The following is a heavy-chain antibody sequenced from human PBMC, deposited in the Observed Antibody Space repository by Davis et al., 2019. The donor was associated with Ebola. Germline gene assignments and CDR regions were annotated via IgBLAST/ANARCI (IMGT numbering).Heavy chain of an antibody. CDR1: GFTFSTYW. J-gene: IGHJ4*02. V-gene: IGHV3-23*01. D-gene: IGHD4-11*01. CDR2: ISGSGGST. Sequence: GGSLRLSCVASGFTFSTYWMHWVRQAPGKGLEWVSAISGSGGSTYYADSVKGRFTISRDNSKNTLYLQMNSLKTEDTAVYYCTSTDYSNYRPFDYWGQGTLVTVSS. CDR3: TSTDYSNYRPFDY.